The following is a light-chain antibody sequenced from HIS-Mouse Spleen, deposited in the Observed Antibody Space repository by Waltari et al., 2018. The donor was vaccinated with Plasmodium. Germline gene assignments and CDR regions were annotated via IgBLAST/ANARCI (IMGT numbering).Light chain of an antibody. CDR2: EVS. V-gene: IGLV2-8*01. CDR1: SSDVGGYKY. J-gene: IGLJ2*01. Sequence: QSALTQPPSASGSPGQSVTIPCTGTSSDVGGYKYSSWYQQHPGKAPKLMIYEVSTRPSGVPDRFSGSKSGNTASLTVSGLQAEDEADYYCSSYAGSNNLVFGGGTKLTVL. CDR3: SSYAGSNNLV.